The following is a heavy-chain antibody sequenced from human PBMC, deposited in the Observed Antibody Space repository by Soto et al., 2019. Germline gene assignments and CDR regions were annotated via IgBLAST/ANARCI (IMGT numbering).Heavy chain of an antibody. V-gene: IGHV3-23*01. D-gene: IGHD2-21*02. CDR2: ISGSGGST. CDR3: ANSGSDPKGGFDY. CDR1: GFTFSSYA. J-gene: IGHJ4*02. Sequence: EVQLLESGGGLVQPGGSLRLSCAASGFTFSSYAMSWVRQAPGKGLEWVSAISGSGGSTYYADSVKGRFTISRDNSKNTLYLPMTSLRAEDTAVYYCANSGSDPKGGFDYWGPGTMVTVSS.